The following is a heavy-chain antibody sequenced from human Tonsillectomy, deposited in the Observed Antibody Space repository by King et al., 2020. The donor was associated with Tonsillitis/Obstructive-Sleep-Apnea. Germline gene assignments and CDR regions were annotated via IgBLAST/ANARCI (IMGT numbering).Heavy chain of an antibody. V-gene: IGHV1-46*01. CDR2: INPSGGST. Sequence: VQLVESGAEVKKPGASVKVSCKSSGYTFTNYYMHWVRQAPGQGLDWMGIINPSGGSTSYAQQFQGRVTMTRDTSTSTVYMELSSLRSEDTAVYYCARGASERSGWSRFFDYWDQGTLVTVSS. J-gene: IGHJ4*02. CDR1: GYTFTNYY. CDR3: ARGASERSGWSRFFDY. D-gene: IGHD6-19*01.